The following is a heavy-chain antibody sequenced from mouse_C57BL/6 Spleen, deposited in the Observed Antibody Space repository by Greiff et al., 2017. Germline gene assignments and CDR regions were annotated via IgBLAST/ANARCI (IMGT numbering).Heavy chain of an antibody. D-gene: IGHD1-1*01. V-gene: IGHV7-3*01. J-gene: IGHJ1*03. CDR3: ARYRGEYGTSLDV. CDR2: IRNKANGYTT. Sequence: EVKLVESGGGLVQPGGSLSLSCAASGFTFTDYYMSWVRQPPGKALEWLGFIRNKANGYTTEYSASVKGRFTISRANSQSILYLQMNALRAEDSATYYCARYRGEYGTSLDVWGTGTTVTVSS. CDR1: GFTFTDYY.